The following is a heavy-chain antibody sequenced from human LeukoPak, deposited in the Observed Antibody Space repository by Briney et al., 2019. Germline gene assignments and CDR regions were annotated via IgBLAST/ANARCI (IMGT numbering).Heavy chain of an antibody. V-gene: IGHV4-4*07. CDR2: IYTSGST. J-gene: IGHJ4*02. D-gene: IGHD6-19*01. CDR3: ARQGEYSSGWYYFDY. CDR1: GGSISSDY. Sequence: SETLSLTCTVSGGSISSDYWSWIRQSAGKGLERIGRIYTSGSTNYNPSLKSRVTMSIDTSKNQFSLKLSSVTAADTAVYYCARQGEYSSGWYYFDYWGQGTLVTVSS.